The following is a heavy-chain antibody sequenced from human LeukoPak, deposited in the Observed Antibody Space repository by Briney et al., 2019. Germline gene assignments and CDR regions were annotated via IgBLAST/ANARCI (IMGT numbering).Heavy chain of an antibody. CDR3: AHSFAVPAAAYYFDY. J-gene: IGHJ4*02. CDR2: IYWDDDK. CDR1: GGSISSYYW. V-gene: IGHV2-5*08. Sequence: TLSLTCTVSGGSISSYYWSWIRQPPGKALEWLALIYWDDDKRYSPSLKSRLTITKDTSKNQVVLTMTNMDPVDTATYYCAHSFAVPAAAYYFDYWGQGTLVTVSS. D-gene: IGHD2-2*01.